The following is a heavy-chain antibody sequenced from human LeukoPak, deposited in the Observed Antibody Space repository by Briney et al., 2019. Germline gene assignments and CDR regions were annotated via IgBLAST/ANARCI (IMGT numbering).Heavy chain of an antibody. D-gene: IGHD2-2*02. Sequence: GGSLRLSCAASGFTFSDYYMSWIRQAPGKGLEWVSYISSSGSTIYYADSVKGRFTISRGNAKNSLYLQMNSLRAEDTAVYYCARDRGYCSSTSCYKVYWGQGTLVTVSS. J-gene: IGHJ4*02. CDR3: ARDRGYCSSTSCYKVY. V-gene: IGHV3-11*04. CDR2: ISSSGSTI. CDR1: GFTFSDYY.